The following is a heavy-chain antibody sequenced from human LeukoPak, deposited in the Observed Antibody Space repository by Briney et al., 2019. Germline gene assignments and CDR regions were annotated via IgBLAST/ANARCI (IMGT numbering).Heavy chain of an antibody. CDR3: ARDDNYGSGQPDD. J-gene: IGHJ4*02. D-gene: IGHD3-10*01. Sequence: GASVKVSCKASGYTFTSYGITWVRQAPGQGLEWMGWISGYNGNTNYAQKFQGRVTMTTDTSTSTVYMELRSLRPDDTAVYYCARDDNYGSGQPDDWGQGTLVTVSS. CDR1: GYTFTSYG. V-gene: IGHV1-18*01. CDR2: ISGYNGNT.